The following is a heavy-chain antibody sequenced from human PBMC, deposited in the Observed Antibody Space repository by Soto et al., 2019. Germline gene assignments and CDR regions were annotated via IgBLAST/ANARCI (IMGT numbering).Heavy chain of an antibody. V-gene: IGHV3-23*01. CDR2: VSASGLNT. CDR1: GFTFSTYA. J-gene: IGHJ4*02. CDR3: AKERPRRTSEYFFDY. Sequence: EVQLLESGGKLVQPGGSLTLSCAASGFTFSTYAMAWVRQAPGKGLEWVSGVSASGLNTDYADPVKGRFYISRDNSKNTVSMHMNSLRAEDTALYYCAKERPRRTSEYFFDYWGQGTPVTVSS.